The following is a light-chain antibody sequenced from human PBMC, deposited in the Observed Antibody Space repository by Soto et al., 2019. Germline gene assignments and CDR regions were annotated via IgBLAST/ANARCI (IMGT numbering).Light chain of an antibody. J-gene: IGKJ3*01. V-gene: IGKV3D-15*01. CDR3: HQYNNWPFT. CDR1: QSVSSN. Sequence: EIVMTQSPATLSVSPGERATLSCMASQSVSSNLAWYQQKPGQVPRLLIYGASTRATGIRARVSGSRFGTEFTVTTGSLQSEDFAVYYCHQYNNWPFTFGPGTRVDIK. CDR2: GAS.